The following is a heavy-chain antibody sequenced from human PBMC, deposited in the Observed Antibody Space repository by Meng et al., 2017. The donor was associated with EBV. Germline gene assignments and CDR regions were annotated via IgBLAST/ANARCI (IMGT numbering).Heavy chain of an antibody. V-gene: IGHV1-69*06. Sequence: LLYGATSKMPGAAEKIAHNDSRGTCMSYASSWVRQAPGQRLACMGGIIPIFGTANYAQKFQGRVTITADKSARTASMELSSLRSEDTAVYYCAIAEIAAAGRLDYWGQGTLVTVSS. CDR1: RGTCMSYA. CDR2: IIPIFGTA. J-gene: IGHJ4*02. D-gene: IGHD6-13*01. CDR3: AIAEIAAAGRLDY.